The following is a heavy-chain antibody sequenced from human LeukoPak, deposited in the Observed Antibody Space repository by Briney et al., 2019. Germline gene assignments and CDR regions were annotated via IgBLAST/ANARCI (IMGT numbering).Heavy chain of an antibody. Sequence: ASVKVSCKASGYTFTGHYMHWVRQAPGQGLEWMGWINPNSGGTNYAQKFQGWVTMTRDTSISTAYTELSRLRSDDTAVYYCARDITYGSGPMDVWGQGTTVTVSS. D-gene: IGHD3-10*01. CDR1: GYTFTGHY. CDR2: INPNSGGT. CDR3: ARDITYGSGPMDV. V-gene: IGHV1-2*04. J-gene: IGHJ6*02.